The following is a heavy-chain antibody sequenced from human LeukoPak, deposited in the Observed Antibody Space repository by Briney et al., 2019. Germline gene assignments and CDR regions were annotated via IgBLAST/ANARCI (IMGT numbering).Heavy chain of an antibody. J-gene: IGHJ4*02. CDR2: ISSSSSYI. CDR3: ARVNYGYSYGYDY. CDR1: GFTFSSYS. D-gene: IGHD5-18*01. V-gene: IGHV3-21*01. Sequence: TGGSLRLSCAASGFTFSSYSMNWVRQAPGKGLEWVSSISSSSSYIYYADSVKGRFTISRDNAKNSLYLQMNSLRAEDTAVYYCARVNYGYSYGYDYWGQGTLVTASS.